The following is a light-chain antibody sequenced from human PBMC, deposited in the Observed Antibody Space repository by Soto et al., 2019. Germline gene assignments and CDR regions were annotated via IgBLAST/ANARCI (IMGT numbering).Light chain of an antibody. CDR2: LNSDGSH. J-gene: IGLJ2*01. CDR3: QTRGSGIAV. V-gene: IGLV4-69*01. Sequence: QLVLTQSPSISASLGASVKLTCTLSSGHSSYAIAWHQQQPEKGPRYLMKLNSDGSHSKGDGIPDRFSGSTSGAERYLSISSLQSEDEADYYCQTRGSGIAVFGGGTKVTVL. CDR1: SGHSSYA.